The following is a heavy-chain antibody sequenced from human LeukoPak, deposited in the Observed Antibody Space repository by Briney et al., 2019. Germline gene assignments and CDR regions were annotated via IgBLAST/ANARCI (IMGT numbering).Heavy chain of an antibody. CDR1: GGSISSGDYY. J-gene: IGHJ3*02. Sequence: PSQTLSLTCTVSGGSISSGDYYWSWIRQPPGKGLEWIGYIYYSGSTYYNPSLKSRVTISVDTSKNQFSLKLSSVTGADTAVYYCARRLRDTAFDIWGQGTMVTVSS. V-gene: IGHV4-30-4*01. CDR3: ARRLRDTAFDI. D-gene: IGHD5-12*01. CDR2: IYYSGST.